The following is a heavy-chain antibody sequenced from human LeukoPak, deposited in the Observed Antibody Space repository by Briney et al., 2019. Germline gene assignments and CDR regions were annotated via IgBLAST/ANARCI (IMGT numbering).Heavy chain of an antibody. V-gene: IGHV3-23*01. CDR3: ARDGDWGRYDH. Sequence: GGSLRLSCVASGFTFTTYGMNWVRQAPGKGLEWVSGITGSGDRTYYADSVKGRFTIYRDNSKNTLYLQMNSLRAEDTAVYYCARDGDWGRYDHWGQGTLVTVSS. D-gene: IGHD7-27*01. J-gene: IGHJ4*02. CDR2: ITGSGDRT. CDR1: GFTFTTYG.